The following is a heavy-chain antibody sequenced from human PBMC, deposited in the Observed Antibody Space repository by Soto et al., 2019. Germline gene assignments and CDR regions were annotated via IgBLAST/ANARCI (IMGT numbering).Heavy chain of an antibody. CDR2: FVPLFGTT. J-gene: IGHJ4*02. V-gene: IGHV1-69*01. CDR1: GGTFSGYV. Sequence: QLVQSGSEVKKPGSSGKVSCKASGGTFSGYVVTWVRQALGQGLEWMGEFVPLFGTTNYAQRFSGRITITAEESTSTAYMELRTLRSDDTAVYYCATHGLGVSSPPYFDNWGQGTLVTVSS. CDR3: ATHGLGVSSPPYFDN. D-gene: IGHD3-16*01.